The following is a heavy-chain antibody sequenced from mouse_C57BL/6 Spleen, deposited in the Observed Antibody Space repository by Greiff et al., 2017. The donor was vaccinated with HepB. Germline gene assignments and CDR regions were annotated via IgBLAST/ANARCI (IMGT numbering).Heavy chain of an antibody. J-gene: IGHJ4*01. CDR3: ARTSTVVATDYAMDY. CDR1: GYTFTSYG. Sequence: QVQLQQSGAELARPGASVKLSCKASGYTFTSYGISWVKQRTGQGLEWIGEIYPRSGNTYYNEKFKGKATLTADKSSSTAYMELRSLTSEDSAVYFCARTSTVVATDYAMDYWGQGTSVTVSS. CDR2: IYPRSGNT. D-gene: IGHD1-1*01. V-gene: IGHV1-81*01.